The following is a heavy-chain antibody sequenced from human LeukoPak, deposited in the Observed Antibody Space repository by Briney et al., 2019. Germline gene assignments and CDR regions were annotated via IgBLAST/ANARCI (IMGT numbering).Heavy chain of an antibody. D-gene: IGHD6-13*01. CDR1: GLIFRSYG. CDR2: ISYDGRNK. Sequence: GGSLRLSCAASGLIFRSYGMHWVRQAPGKGLEWVALISYDGRNKYYADSVKGRFTISRDNSKNTLYLQMNSLRAEDTAVYYCAKGRSSSSLFYYYYGMDVWGQGTTVTVSS. J-gene: IGHJ6*02. V-gene: IGHV3-30*18. CDR3: AKGRSSSSLFYYYYGMDV.